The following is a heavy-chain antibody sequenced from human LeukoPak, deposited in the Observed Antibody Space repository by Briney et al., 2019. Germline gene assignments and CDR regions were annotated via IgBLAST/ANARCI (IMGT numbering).Heavy chain of an antibody. Sequence: ASVKVSCKASGYTFTGCYMHWVRQAPGQGLEWMGWINPNSGGTNYAQKFQGWVTMTRDTSISTAYMELSRLRSDDTAVYYCARLDSVSDYFDYWGQGTLVTVSS. V-gene: IGHV1-2*04. CDR3: ARLDSVSDYFDY. CDR2: INPNSGGT. CDR1: GYTFTGCY. D-gene: IGHD5/OR15-5a*01. J-gene: IGHJ4*02.